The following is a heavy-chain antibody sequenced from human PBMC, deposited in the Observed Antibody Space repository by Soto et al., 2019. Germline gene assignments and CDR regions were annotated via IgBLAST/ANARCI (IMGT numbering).Heavy chain of an antibody. CDR1: GASVTTYS. V-gene: IGHV4-59*02. CDR2: LHPSGST. D-gene: IGHD6-6*01. CDR3: ARGGCSSCRVDS. J-gene: IGHJ5*01. Sequence: PSETLSLTCSVSGASVTTYSWTWIRQSPEKGLEWIAHLHPSGSTRYNPSLRSRVSMSIDTAKNQFSLKLDSVTAADTAMYYCARGGCSSCRVDSWGRGTLVTVSS.